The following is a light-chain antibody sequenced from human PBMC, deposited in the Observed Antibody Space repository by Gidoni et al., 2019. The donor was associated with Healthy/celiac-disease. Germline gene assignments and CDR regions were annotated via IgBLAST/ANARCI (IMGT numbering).Light chain of an antibody. CDR3: QQYGSSPPNT. Sequence: EIVFTQSPGTLSWSPGERATLSCRASQSVSSSYLAWYQQKPGQAPRLLIYGASSRATGIPDRFRGSGSVTDFTLTISRLEPEDFAVYYCQQYGSSPPNTFGQXTKLEIK. J-gene: IGKJ2*01. CDR2: GAS. V-gene: IGKV3-20*01. CDR1: QSVSSSY.